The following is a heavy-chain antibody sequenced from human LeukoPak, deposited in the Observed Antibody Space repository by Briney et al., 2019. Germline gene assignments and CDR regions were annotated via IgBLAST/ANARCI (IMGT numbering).Heavy chain of an antibody. Sequence: PSETLSLTCTVSGGSISSYYWSWIRQPPGKGLEWIGYIYYSGGTNYNPSLKSRVTISVDTSKNQFSLKLSSVTAADTAVYYCARDVVGMAYFDYWGQGTLVTVSS. CDR3: ARDVVGMAYFDY. CDR1: GGSISSYY. J-gene: IGHJ4*02. D-gene: IGHD6-13*01. V-gene: IGHV4-59*01. CDR2: IYYSGGT.